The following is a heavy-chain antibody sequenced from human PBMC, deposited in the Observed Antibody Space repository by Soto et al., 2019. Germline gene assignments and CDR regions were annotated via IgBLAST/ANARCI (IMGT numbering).Heavy chain of an antibody. V-gene: IGHV3-74*01. D-gene: IGHD1-26*01. J-gene: IGHJ5*02. CDR1: GFTFSSYW. CDR3: VRVGSGSYSWRDP. CDR2: INTDGGTT. Sequence: EVQLEESGGDLVQPGGSLRLSCAASGFTFSSYWMHWVRQAPGKGLVWVSRINTDGGTTTYAESVKGRFTISRDNARNTVYLQMNSLSPEDTALYYCVRVGSGSYSWRDPWGQVTLVTVSS.